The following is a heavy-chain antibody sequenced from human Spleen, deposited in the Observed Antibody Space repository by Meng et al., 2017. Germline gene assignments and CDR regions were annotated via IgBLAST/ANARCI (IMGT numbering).Heavy chain of an antibody. D-gene: IGHD1-1*01. Sequence: RVSLSHSCAASGFTFSTYSMCWVRQAPGKGLEWVSTISGGGGSTKNADSVKGRFTIPRDNSKNTVYLQMDSLRAEDTAVYYCAKGRSTNWYDAFDIWGQGTMVTVSS. V-gene: IGHV3-23*01. J-gene: IGHJ3*02. CDR2: ISGGGGST. CDR1: GFTFSTYS. CDR3: AKGRSTNWYDAFDI.